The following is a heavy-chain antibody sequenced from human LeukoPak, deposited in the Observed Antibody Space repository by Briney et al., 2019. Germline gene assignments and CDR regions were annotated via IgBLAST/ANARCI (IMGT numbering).Heavy chain of an antibody. CDR2: MYTSVTT. J-gene: IGHJ4*02. Sequence: AETLSLTCTVSGASISTYYWTWVRQPPGKGLEWIGSMYTSVTTRYNPSLKSRGTISVDTSKNRSSLNLISVTAADTAVYYCARHLAPYRPFHDWGQGSLVTVSS. V-gene: IGHV4-4*09. CDR1: GASISTYY. D-gene: IGHD1-14*01. CDR3: ARHLAPYRPFHD.